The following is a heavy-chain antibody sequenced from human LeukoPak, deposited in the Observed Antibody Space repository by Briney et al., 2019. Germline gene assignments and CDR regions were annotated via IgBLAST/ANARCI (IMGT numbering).Heavy chain of an antibody. Sequence: GMSLRLSCAASGFTFSSYAMLWVRQAPGKGLEWVAVISFDGRNKYYADSVKGRFIISRDNSKNTLYLQMNSLRAEDTAVYYCARAVRYYYDSSGYYNNWFDPWGQGTLVTISS. CDR2: ISFDGRNK. D-gene: IGHD3-22*01. J-gene: IGHJ5*02. V-gene: IGHV3-30-3*01. CDR3: ARAVRYYYDSSGYYNNWFDP. CDR1: GFTFSSYA.